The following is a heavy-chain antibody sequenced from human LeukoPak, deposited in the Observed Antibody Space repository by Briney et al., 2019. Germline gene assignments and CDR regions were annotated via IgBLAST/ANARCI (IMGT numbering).Heavy chain of an antibody. J-gene: IGHJ5*02. CDR2: IYPGDSDT. CDR3: ARLIVGSSSTGWFDP. Sequence: GESLKISCQSSGYTFTSYWIGWVRQMPGKGLQWMGIIYPGDSDTTYSPSFQGQVTISADKSISTPYLQWSSLKASDTAIYYCARLIVGSSSTGWFDPWGQGTLVTVSS. CDR1: GYTFTSYW. V-gene: IGHV5-51*01. D-gene: IGHD6-6*01.